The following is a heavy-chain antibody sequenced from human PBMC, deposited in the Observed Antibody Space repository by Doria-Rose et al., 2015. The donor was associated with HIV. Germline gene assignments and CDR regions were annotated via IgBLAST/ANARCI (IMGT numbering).Heavy chain of an antibody. D-gene: IGHD1-1*01. Sequence: QVQLQESGAGLVKPSETLSLTCAVFGGSFSGYYWSWIRQPPGKGLEWIGEINHSRSTNYKTVLKSLVILSLDTSKSLFSLKLSSVTAADTAVYYRARGLLRGGWNDVDYYYGMDVWGQGTTVTVSS. CDR2: INHSRST. CDR3: ARGLLRGGWNDVDYYYGMDV. V-gene: IGHV4-34*01. CDR1: GGSFSGYY. J-gene: IGHJ6*02.